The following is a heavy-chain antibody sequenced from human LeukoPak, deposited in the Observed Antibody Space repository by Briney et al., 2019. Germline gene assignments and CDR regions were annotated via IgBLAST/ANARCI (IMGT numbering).Heavy chain of an antibody. CDR3: ARGRYYDFWSGYYTNTDYYYYGMDV. CDR1: GYTFTSYD. D-gene: IGHD3-3*01. V-gene: IGHV1-8*01. J-gene: IGHJ6*02. CDR2: MNPNSGNT. Sequence: ASVKVSCKASGYTFTSYDINWVRQATGQGLEWMGWMNPNSGNTGYAQKFQGRVTMTRNTSISTAYMELSSLRSEDTAVYYCARGRYYDFWSGYYTNTDYYYYGMDVWGRGTTVTVSS.